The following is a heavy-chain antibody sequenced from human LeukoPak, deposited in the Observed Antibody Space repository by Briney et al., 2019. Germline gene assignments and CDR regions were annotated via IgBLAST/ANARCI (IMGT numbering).Heavy chain of an antibody. CDR3: ARGQIYDYWTPVSWKFDL. J-gene: IGHJ2*01. D-gene: IGHD3-3*01. Sequence: PSETLSLTCTVSGFSITSGYFWGWIRQPPGKGLEWIGNVYTTGAGSTYHNPSLKSRVTVSSDTSKNQVFLKLNSVTAADTAVYYCARGQIYDYWTPVSWKFDLWGRGTLVTVSS. V-gene: IGHV4-38-2*02. CDR2: VYTTGAGST. CDR1: GFSITSGYF.